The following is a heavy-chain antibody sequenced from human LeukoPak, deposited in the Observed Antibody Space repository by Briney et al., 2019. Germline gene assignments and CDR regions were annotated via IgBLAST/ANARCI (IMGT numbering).Heavy chain of an antibody. CDR3: ARDLRDYGEHNWFDP. CDR2: IYYSGST. D-gene: IGHD4-17*01. V-gene: IGHV4-39*07. Sequence: PSETLSLTCTVSGGSISSSSYYWGWIRQPPGKGLEWLGSIYYSGSTYYNPSLKSRVTISVDTSKNQFSLKLSSVTAADTAVYYCARDLRDYGEHNWFDPWGQGTLVTASS. J-gene: IGHJ5*02. CDR1: GGSISSSSYY.